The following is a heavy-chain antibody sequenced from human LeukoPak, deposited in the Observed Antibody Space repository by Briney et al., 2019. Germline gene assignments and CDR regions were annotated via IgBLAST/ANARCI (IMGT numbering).Heavy chain of an antibody. CDR1: GFTLRSYW. CDR3: ARDWVAGVPFDAFDI. CDR2: IKEDGSEK. Sequence: PGGSLRLSCAASGFTLRSYWMSWVRQAPSKGLEWVANIKEDGSEKYYVDSVKGRFTISRDNAKNSRYLHMNSLTAEDTAMYYCARDWVAGVPFDAFDIWGQGTMVSVSS. J-gene: IGHJ3*02. D-gene: IGHD3-10*01. V-gene: IGHV3-7*03.